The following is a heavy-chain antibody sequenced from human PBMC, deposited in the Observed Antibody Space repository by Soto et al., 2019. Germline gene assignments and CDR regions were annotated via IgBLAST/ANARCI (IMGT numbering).Heavy chain of an antibody. V-gene: IGHV2-70*01. CDR3: ARIAYYYDSSGYSEIDY. Sequence: SGPTLVNPTQTLTLTCTFSGFSLSTSGMCVSWIRQPPGKALEWLALIDWDDDKYYSTSLKTRLTISKDTSKNQVVLTMTNMDPVDTATYYCARIAYYYDSSGYSEIDYWGQGTLVTVSS. D-gene: IGHD3-22*01. CDR1: GFSLSTSGMC. CDR2: IDWDDDK. J-gene: IGHJ4*02.